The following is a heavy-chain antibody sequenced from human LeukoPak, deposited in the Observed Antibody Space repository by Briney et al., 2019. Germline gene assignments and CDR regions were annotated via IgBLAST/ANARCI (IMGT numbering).Heavy chain of an antibody. CDR2: IRSKANSYAT. J-gene: IGHJ4*02. Sequence: PGGSLKLSCAASGFTFSGSAMHWARQASGKGLEWVGRIRSKANSYATAYAASVKGRFTISRDDSKNTAYLQMNSLKTEDTAVYYCTRHLTDYWGQGTLVTVSS. D-gene: IGHD1-14*01. V-gene: IGHV3-73*01. CDR3: TRHLTDY. CDR1: GFTFSGSA.